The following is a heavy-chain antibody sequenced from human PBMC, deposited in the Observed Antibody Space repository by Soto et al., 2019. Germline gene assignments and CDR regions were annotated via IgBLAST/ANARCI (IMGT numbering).Heavy chain of an antibody. Sequence: SGPTLVNPTQTLTLTCTFSGFSLSTPGMRVSWIRQPPGKALEWLARIDWDDDTFYSPSLKTRLTISKDTSKNQVVLTVANMDPTDTAIYYCARVWIADYFDYWGQGAMVTVSA. CDR3: ARVWIADYFDY. J-gene: IGHJ4*02. V-gene: IGHV2-70*04. CDR1: GFSLSTPGMR. D-gene: IGHD2-21*01. CDR2: IDWDDDT.